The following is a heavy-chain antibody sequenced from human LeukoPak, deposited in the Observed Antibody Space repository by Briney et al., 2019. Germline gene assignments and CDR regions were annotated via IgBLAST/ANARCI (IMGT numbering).Heavy chain of an antibody. V-gene: IGHV4-39*07. J-gene: IGHJ4*02. D-gene: IGHD2-15*01. CDR2: IYYSGST. Sequence: SETPSLTCTVSGGSISSSSYYWGWIRQPPGKGLEWIGSIYYSGSTYYNPSLKSRVTISVDTSKNQFSLKLSSVTAADTAVYYCARESSVVAATKFDYWGQGTLVTVSS. CDR3: ARESSVVAATKFDY. CDR1: GGSISSSSYY.